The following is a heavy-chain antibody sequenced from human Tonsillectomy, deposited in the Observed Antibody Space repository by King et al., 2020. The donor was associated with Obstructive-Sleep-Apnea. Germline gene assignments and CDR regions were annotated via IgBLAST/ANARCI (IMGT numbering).Heavy chain of an antibody. CDR1: GFTFDDYA. CDR2: ISWNSGSI. V-gene: IGHV3-9*01. Sequence: VQLVESGGGLVQPGRSLRLSCAASGFTFDDYAMHWVRQAPGKGLEWVSGISWNSGSIGYADSVKGRFTISRDNAKNSLYLQMNSLRAEDTALYYCAKDRRYYDSSGYYENWGQGTLVTVSS. D-gene: IGHD3-22*01. J-gene: IGHJ4*02. CDR3: AKDRRYYDSSGYYEN.